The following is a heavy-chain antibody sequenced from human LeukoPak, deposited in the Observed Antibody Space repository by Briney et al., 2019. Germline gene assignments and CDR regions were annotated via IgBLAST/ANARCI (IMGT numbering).Heavy chain of an antibody. CDR1: GGTFSSYA. CDR2: IIPILGIA. V-gene: IGHV1-69*04. Sequence: SVKVSCKASGGTFSSYAISWVRQAPGQGLEWMGRIIPILGIANYAQKLQGRVTMTTDTSTSTAYMELRSLRSDDTAVYYCATRSYLDYWGQGTLVTVSS. CDR3: ATRSYLDY. J-gene: IGHJ4*02.